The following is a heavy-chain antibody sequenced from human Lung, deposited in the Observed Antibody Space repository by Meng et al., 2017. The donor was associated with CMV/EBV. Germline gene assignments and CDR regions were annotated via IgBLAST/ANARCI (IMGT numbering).Heavy chain of an antibody. J-gene: IGHJ4*02. CDR1: GYTFAGHY. CDR2: IHYDTGET. CDR3: ARDDNWGPDY. Sequence: SVXVSCKTSGYTFAGHYLHWLRQAPGQGLEGMAWIHYDTGETNHAQNFHGRVTVTRDPSLTTVYMELRSLRPDDTAMYYCARDDNWGPDYWGQGPLVTVSS. V-gene: IGHV1-2*02. D-gene: IGHD7-27*01.